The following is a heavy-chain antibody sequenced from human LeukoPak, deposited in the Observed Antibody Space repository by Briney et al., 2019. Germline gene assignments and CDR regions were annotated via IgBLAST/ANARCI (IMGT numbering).Heavy chain of an antibody. J-gene: IGHJ4*02. Sequence: GGSLRLSCAASGFTFSSYWMHWVRQAPGKGLEWVSSISSSSSYIYYADSVKGRFTISRDNAKNSLYLQMNSLRAEDTAVYYCARMAYCSSTGCLYYFDYWGQGTLVTVSS. CDR2: ISSSSSYI. V-gene: IGHV3-21*01. CDR3: ARMAYCSSTGCLYYFDY. CDR1: GFTFSSYW. D-gene: IGHD2-2*01.